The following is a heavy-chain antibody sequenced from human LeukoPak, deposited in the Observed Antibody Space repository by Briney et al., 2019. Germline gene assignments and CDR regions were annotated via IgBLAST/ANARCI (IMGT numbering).Heavy chain of an antibody. D-gene: IGHD3-16*01. CDR1: GFTFSSYG. Sequence: PGRSLRLSCAASGFTFSSYGMHWVRQAPGKGLEWVAVISYDGSNKYYADPVKGRFTISRDNSKNTLYLQMNSLRAEDTAVYYCARDGADYWGQGTLVTVSS. V-gene: IGHV3-30*03. CDR3: ARDGADY. CDR2: ISYDGSNK. J-gene: IGHJ4*02.